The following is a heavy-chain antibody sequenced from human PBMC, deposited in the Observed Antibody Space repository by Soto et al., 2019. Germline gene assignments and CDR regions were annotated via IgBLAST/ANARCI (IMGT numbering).Heavy chain of an antibody. Sequence: QVKLQESGPGLEKPSGTLSLTCAVSGGSISNNRWWTWVRHAPGKGLAWIGEIHDRGSTNYNQSLKSRATVSIDRSKNQFSLEMWAVTAADTAVYYCAGQWAAGYGAFDPWGQGTLVTVSS. CDR1: GGSISNNRW. J-gene: IGHJ5*02. V-gene: IGHV4-4*02. CDR2: IHDRGST. D-gene: IGHD4-17*01. CDR3: AGQWAAGYGAFDP.